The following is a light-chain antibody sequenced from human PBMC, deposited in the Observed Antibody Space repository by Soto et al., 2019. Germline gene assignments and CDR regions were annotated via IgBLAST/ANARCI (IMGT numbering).Light chain of an antibody. V-gene: IGKV3-20*01. J-gene: IGKJ4*01. CDR3: QQYGSSPLT. CDR1: QSVSSSY. Sequence: EIVLTQSPGTLSLSPGERATLSCRASQSVSSSYLAWYQQKPGQAPRLLIYGASSRATGIPDRFSGSGSGTACSLSVSRLEPEDFAVYYGQQYGSSPLTFGGGTKVVIK. CDR2: GAS.